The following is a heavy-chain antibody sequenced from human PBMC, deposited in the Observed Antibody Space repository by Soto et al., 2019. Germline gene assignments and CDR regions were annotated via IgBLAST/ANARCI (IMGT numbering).Heavy chain of an antibody. D-gene: IGHD2-15*01. Sequence: EVQLVESGGGLVQPGGSLRLSCAASGFTFSSYSMNWVRQAPGKGLVWVSYISSSSSTIYYEDSVKGRFTISRDNAKNSLYLQMNCLRDEDTAVYYCARVGRSYLPLRGVLKESWYFDLWGRCTLVTVSS. CDR3: ARVGRSYLPLRGVLKESWYFDL. J-gene: IGHJ2*01. CDR1: GFTFSSYS. V-gene: IGHV3-48*02. CDR2: ISSSSSTI.